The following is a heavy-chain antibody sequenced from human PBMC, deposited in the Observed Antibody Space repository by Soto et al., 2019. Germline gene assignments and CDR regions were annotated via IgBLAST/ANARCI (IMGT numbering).Heavy chain of an antibody. D-gene: IGHD3-10*01. CDR1: GFTFRRHA. CDR2: ISRDGSNE. Sequence: QVQLVASGGGVVQQGRSLTLSCEASGFTFRRHAIHWVRQAPGKGLEWVAVISRDGSNEYYEDSVKGRFTISRDNSKKTFFLQLNSLRLEGAAVYYCARSRNGGVADSFDYWGQGTLVTVSS. CDR3: ARSRNGGVADSFDY. V-gene: IGHV3-30-3*01. J-gene: IGHJ4*02.